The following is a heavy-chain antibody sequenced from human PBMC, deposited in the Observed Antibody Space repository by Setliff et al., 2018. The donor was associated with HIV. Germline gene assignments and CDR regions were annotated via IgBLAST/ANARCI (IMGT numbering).Heavy chain of an antibody. V-gene: IGHV4-34*01. CDR2: INHSGST. J-gene: IGHJ3*02. Sequence: SETLSLTCAVYGGSFSGYYWSWIRQPPGKGLEWIGEINHSGSTNCNPSLKSRLTLSVDTSKNQFSLKLNSVTAADTAVYYCARVALSVTRTSRRAFDIWGQGTMVTVSS. CDR3: ARVALSVTRTSRRAFDI. D-gene: IGHD1-20*01. CDR1: GGSFSGYY.